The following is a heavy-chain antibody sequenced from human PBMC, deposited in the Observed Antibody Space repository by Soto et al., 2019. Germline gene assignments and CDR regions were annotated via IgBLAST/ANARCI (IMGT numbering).Heavy chain of an antibody. J-gene: IGHJ6*02. Sequence: GGSLRLSCAASGFTFSSYSMNWVRQAPGKGLEWVSSISSSSSYIYYADSVKGRFTISRDNAKNSLYLQMNSLRAEDTAVYYCARDSMEDIVVVPAAATMDVWGQGTTVTVSS. V-gene: IGHV3-21*01. D-gene: IGHD2-2*01. CDR3: ARDSMEDIVVVPAAATMDV. CDR2: ISSSSSYI. CDR1: GFTFSSYS.